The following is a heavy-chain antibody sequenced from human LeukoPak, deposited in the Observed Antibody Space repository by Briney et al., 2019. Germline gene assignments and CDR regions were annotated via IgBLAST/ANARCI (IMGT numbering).Heavy chain of an antibody. D-gene: IGHD5-24*01. CDR3: ARDRRDGYKSGFDY. J-gene: IGHJ4*02. CDR2: IYYSGST. Sequence: SETLSLTCTVSGGSISSYYWSWIRQPPGKGLEWIGYIYYSGSTNYHPSLKSRVTISVDTSKNQFSLKLSSVTAADTAVYYCARDRRDGYKSGFDYWGQGTLVTVSS. CDR1: GGSISSYY. V-gene: IGHV4-59*01.